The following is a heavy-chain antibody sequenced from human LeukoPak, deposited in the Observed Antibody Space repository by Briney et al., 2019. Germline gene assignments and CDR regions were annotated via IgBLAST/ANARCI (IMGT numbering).Heavy chain of an antibody. Sequence: ASVKVSCKASGYTFTAYNMHWVRQAPGQGLEWMGRFDPYNGGTSYAQKFQGRVTITRDTSVSTDYMELSRLRSDDTAAYYCAGGGGSYGDVWGRGTMVAVSS. CDR2: FDPYNGGT. D-gene: IGHD1-26*01. V-gene: IGHV1-2*06. CDR1: GYTFTAYN. J-gene: IGHJ3*01. CDR3: AGGGGSYGDV.